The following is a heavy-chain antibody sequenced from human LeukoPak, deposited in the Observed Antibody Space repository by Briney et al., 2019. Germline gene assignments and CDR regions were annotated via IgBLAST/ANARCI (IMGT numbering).Heavy chain of an antibody. J-gene: IGHJ3*02. D-gene: IGHD2-21*02. V-gene: IGHV1-18*04. CDR2: MNAFNGNT. CDR1: GYTFTSYG. Sequence: ASVKVSCKASGYTFTSYGISWVRQAPGQGPEWMGWMNAFNGNTNYAQNLQGRVTMTTSPSSSTAYMELRSLTSDDTATYYRARDSHVVVVSAGLRDAFDIWGQGTMVTVSS. CDR3: ARDSHVVVVSAGLRDAFDI.